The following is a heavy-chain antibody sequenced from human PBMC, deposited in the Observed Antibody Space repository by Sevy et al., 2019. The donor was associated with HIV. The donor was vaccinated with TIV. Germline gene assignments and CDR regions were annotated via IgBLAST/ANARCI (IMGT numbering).Heavy chain of an antibody. Sequence: GGFLRLSCAASGFTFRSYWMSWVRQAPGKGLEWVANIKQDGSEKYYVDSVKGRFTISRDNAKNSLYLQMNSLRAEDTAVYYCARDPSDYYDSSGYYSYWGQGTLVTVSS. CDR1: GFTFRSYW. CDR2: IKQDGSEK. J-gene: IGHJ4*02. D-gene: IGHD3-22*01. V-gene: IGHV3-7*01. CDR3: ARDPSDYYDSSGYYSY.